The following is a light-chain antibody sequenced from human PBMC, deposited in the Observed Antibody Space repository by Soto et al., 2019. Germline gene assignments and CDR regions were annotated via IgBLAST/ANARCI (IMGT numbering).Light chain of an antibody. CDR1: SSDVGGYNS. Sequence: QSALTQPASVSGSPGQPTPIACTGTSSDVGGYNSVSWYQQHPGKAPKLILYDVTDRPSGVSYRFSCSKSGNTASLTISALQAADEAAYFCSSFTSSMTNVFGSGTKVTVL. V-gene: IGLV2-14*01. CDR2: DVT. J-gene: IGLJ1*01. CDR3: SSFTSSMTNV.